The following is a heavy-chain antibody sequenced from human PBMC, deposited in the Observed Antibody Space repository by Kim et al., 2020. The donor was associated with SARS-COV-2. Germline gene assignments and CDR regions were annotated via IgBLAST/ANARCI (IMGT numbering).Heavy chain of an antibody. D-gene: IGHD2-15*01. V-gene: IGHV3-23*01. Sequence: VKGRFTISRDNSKNTLFLQMNSLRAEDTAIYYCAKHGADCSGGSCYDFDYWGQGTLVTVSS. CDR3: AKHGADCSGGSCYDFDY. J-gene: IGHJ4*02.